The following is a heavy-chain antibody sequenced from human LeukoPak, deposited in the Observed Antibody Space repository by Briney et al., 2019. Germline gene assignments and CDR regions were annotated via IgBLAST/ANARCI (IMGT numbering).Heavy chain of an antibody. V-gene: IGHV3-23*01. J-gene: IGHJ3*02. CDR1: GFTFSSYA. Sequence: GGSLRLSCAASGFTFSSYAMSWVRQAPGKGLEWVSAISGSGGSTYYADSVKGRFTISRDNSKNTLYLQMNSLRAEDTAVYYCAKLVVVPAAISYDAFDIWGQGTMVTVSS. CDR3: AKLVVVPAAISYDAFDI. CDR2: ISGSGGST. D-gene: IGHD2-2*02.